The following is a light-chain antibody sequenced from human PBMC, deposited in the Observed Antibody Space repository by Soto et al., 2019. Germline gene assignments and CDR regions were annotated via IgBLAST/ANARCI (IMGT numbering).Light chain of an antibody. CDR2: WAS. CDR3: QQYYSLWT. Sequence: IGVTPSPDSLPACPAERAAGNCKASHQVLYRSNNQNYLAWLQHKEGPPPKLIIYWASIRESGVPDRFSGSGSGTDFTLTINGLQAEDVAVYYCQQYYSLWTFGQGTKVDIK. CDR1: HQVLYRSNNQNY. J-gene: IGKJ1*01. V-gene: IGKV4-1*01.